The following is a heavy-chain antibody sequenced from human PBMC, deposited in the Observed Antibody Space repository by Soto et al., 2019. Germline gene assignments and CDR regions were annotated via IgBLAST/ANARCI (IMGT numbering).Heavy chain of an antibody. CDR3: ARGADYGDYYYFDY. V-gene: IGHV3-30-3*01. Sequence: QVQLVESGGGVVQPGRSLRLSCAASGFTFSSYAMHWVRQAPGKGLEWVAVISYDGSNKYYADSVKGRFTISRDNSKNTLYLQMNRLRAEDTAVYYCARGADYGDYYYFDYWGQGTLVTVSS. D-gene: IGHD4-17*01. CDR2: ISYDGSNK. J-gene: IGHJ4*02. CDR1: GFTFSSYA.